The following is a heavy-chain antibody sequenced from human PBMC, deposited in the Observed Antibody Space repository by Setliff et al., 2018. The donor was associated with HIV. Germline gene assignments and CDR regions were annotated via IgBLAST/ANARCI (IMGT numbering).Heavy chain of an antibody. CDR2: ISGSGGST. Sequence: GGSLRLSCAPSGFTFGSYAMSWVRQAPGKGLEWVSAISGSGGSTYYADSVKGRFTISRDNSKNTLYLQMNSLRAEDTALYYCAKARVDGDYYYYYYMDVWGKGTTVTVSS. CDR3: AKARVDGDYYYYYYMDV. CDR1: GFTFGSYA. V-gene: IGHV3-23*01. D-gene: IGHD4-17*01. J-gene: IGHJ6*03.